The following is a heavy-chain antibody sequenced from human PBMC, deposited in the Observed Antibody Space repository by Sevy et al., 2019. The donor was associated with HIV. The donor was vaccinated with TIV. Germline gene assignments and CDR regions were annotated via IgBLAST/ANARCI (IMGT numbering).Heavy chain of an antibody. CDR3: AIGYSSSCVDY. V-gene: IGHV4-4*07. Sequence: SDTLSLTCTVSGGSISSYYWSWIRQPAGKGLEWIGRIYTSGSTNYNPSLKSRVTMSVDTSKNQFSLKLSSVTAADTAVYYCAIGYSSSCVDYWGQGTLVTVSS. CDR1: GGSISSYY. D-gene: IGHD6-13*01. J-gene: IGHJ4*02. CDR2: IYTSGST.